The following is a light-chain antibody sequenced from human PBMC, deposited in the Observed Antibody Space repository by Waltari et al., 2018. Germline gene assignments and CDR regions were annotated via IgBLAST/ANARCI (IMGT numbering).Light chain of an antibody. Sequence: EIVLTQSPGPLSLSPGERATLPCRAIQCVSSSYLAWYQQKPGQAPRVLIHGPSNRATGIPDRFSGSGSGTDFTLTISRLEPEDFAVYYCQQYGSSPWTFGQGTKVEIK. CDR3: QQYGSSPWT. V-gene: IGKV3-20*01. J-gene: IGKJ1*01. CDR2: GPS. CDR1: QCVSSSY.